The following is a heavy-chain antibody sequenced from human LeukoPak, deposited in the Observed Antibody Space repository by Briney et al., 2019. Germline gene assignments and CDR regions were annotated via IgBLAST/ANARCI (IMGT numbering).Heavy chain of an antibody. CDR2: ISYDGSNK. CDR1: GFTFSSYA. V-gene: IGHV3-30*04. J-gene: IGHJ4*02. D-gene: IGHD3-3*01. CDR3: ARDRSIRFLEWLHYPHIGGCLDY. Sequence: GGSLRLSCAGSGFTFSSYAMHWVRQAPGKGLEWVAVISYDGSNKYYADSVKGRFTISRDNSKNTLYLQMNSLRAEDTAVYYCARDRSIRFLEWLHYPHIGGCLDYWGQGILVTVSS.